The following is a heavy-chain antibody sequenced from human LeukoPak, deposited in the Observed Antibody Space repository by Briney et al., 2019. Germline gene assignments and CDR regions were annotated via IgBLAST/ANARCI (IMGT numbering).Heavy chain of an antibody. CDR3: ARVKVIAAAGYYFDY. D-gene: IGHD6-13*01. CDR2: IYYSGSTT. V-gene: IGHV4-31*03. CDR1: GGSISSSSYY. Sequence: SQTLSLTCTVSGGSISSSSYYWSWIRQHPGKGLEWIGYIYYSGSTTYYNLSLKSRVIISVDTSKNQFSLKLSSVTAADTAVYYCARVKVIAAAGYYFDYWGQGTLVTVSS. J-gene: IGHJ4*02.